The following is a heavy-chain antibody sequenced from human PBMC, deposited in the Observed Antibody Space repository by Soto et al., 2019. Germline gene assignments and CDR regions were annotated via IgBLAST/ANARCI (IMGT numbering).Heavy chain of an antibody. CDR3: AXLSRIAAAGTYYYGMDV. Sequence: PGESLKISCKGSGYSFTIYWISWVRQMPGKGLEWMGRIDPSDSYTNYSPSFQGHVTISADKSISTAYLQWSSLKASDTAMYYCAXLSRIAAAGTYYYGMDVWGRGTTVTVSS. D-gene: IGHD6-13*01. CDR2: IDPSDSYT. CDR1: GYSFTIYW. V-gene: IGHV5-10-1*01. J-gene: IGHJ6*02.